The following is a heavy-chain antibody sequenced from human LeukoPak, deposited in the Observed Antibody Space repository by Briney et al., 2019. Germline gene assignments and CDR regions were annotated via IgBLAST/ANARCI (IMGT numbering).Heavy chain of an antibody. CDR2: ISSSSSTI. Sequence: GGSLRLSCAASGFTFSSYSMNWVRQAPGKGLEWVSYISSSSSTIYYADSVKGRFTISRDNAKNSLYLQMNSLRAEDTAVYYCARDLGQYYDTSDNWFDPWGQGTLVTVSS. V-gene: IGHV3-48*01. CDR1: GFTFSSYS. CDR3: ARDLGQYYDTSDNWFDP. D-gene: IGHD3-22*01. J-gene: IGHJ5*02.